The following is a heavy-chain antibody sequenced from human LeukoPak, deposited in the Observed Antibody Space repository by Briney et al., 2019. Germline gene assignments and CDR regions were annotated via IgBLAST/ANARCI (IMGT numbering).Heavy chain of an antibody. CDR3: SRDHPGSNSLDY. CDR1: GFTFNQYW. CDR2: LKTDGSRT. V-gene: IGHV3-74*01. Sequence: GGSLRLSCAASGFTFNQYWMHWVRQAPGAGLEWVSRLKTDGSRTNYADSVKGRFTISRDDARNTVYLQMNSLRAEDTAVYYCSRDHPGSNSLDYWGQGTLVTVSS. J-gene: IGHJ4*02. D-gene: IGHD4-11*01.